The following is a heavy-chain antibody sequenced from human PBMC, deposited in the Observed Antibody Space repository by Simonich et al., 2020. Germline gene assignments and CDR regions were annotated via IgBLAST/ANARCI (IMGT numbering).Heavy chain of an antibody. Sequence: QVQLQESGPGLVKPSETLSLTCAVSGYSISSGYYWGWIRQPPGKGLEWIGSIYHRGSTYYTPSLKGRVTISVDTSKNQFSLKLSSVTAADTAVYYCARVGYSNYYYYGMDVWGQGTTVTVSS. CDR1: GYSISSGYY. D-gene: IGHD6-13*01. J-gene: IGHJ6*02. CDR2: IYHRGST. V-gene: IGHV4-38-2*01. CDR3: ARVGYSNYYYYGMDV.